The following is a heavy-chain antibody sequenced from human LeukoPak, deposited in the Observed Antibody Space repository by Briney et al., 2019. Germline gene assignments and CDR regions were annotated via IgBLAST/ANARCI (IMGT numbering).Heavy chain of an antibody. D-gene: IGHD6-19*01. CDR3: ARDRPPYSSGRRASQAYWYFDL. CDR2: ISAYNGNT. CDR1: GYTFTNYG. V-gene: IGHV1-18*01. Sequence: ASVKVSCKASGYTFTNYGISWVRQAPGQGLEWMGWISAYNGNTNYAQKLQGRVTMTRDTSTSTVYMELSSLRSEDTAVYYCARDRPPYSSGRRASQAYWYFDLWGRGTLVTVSS. J-gene: IGHJ2*01.